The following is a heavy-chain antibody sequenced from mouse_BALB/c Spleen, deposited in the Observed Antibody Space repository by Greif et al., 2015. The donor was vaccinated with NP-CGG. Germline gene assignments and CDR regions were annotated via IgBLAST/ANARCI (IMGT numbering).Heavy chain of an antibody. V-gene: IGHV2-4-1*01. CDR2: IWRGGST. Sequence: VQGVESGPGLVQPSPSLSITCTVSGFSLTSYCVHRVCQSPGKGLEWLGVIWRGGSTDYNAAFISRLSISKDNSKSQVFFKMNSLQADDTAIYYCARNGRTGTYFDYWGQGTTLTVSS. D-gene: IGHD4-1*01. CDR3: ARNGRTGTYFDY. CDR1: GFSLTSYC. J-gene: IGHJ2*01.